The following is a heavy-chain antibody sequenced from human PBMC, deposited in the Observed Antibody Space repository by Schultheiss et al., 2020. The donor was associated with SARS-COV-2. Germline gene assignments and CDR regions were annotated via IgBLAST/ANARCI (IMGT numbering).Heavy chain of an antibody. Sequence: GGSLRLSCAASGFTFSSYSMNWVRQAPGKGLEWVSSISSSSSYIYYADSVKGRFTISRDNAKNSLYLQMNSLRPEDMAVYYCVRNHCSSTSCIENYWGQGTLVTVSS. CDR2: ISSSSSYI. V-gene: IGHV3-21*01. CDR3: VRNHCSSTSCIENY. D-gene: IGHD2-2*01. J-gene: IGHJ4*02. CDR1: GFTFSSYS.